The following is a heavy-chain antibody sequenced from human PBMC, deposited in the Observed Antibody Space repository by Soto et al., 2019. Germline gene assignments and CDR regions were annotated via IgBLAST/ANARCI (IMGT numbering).Heavy chain of an antibody. J-gene: IGHJ3*02. V-gene: IGHV3-33*01. CDR3: ARDCIAARPCAFDI. Sequence: QVQLVESGGGVVQPGRSLRLSCAASGFTFSRYGMHWVRQAPGKGLEWVAVIWYDGSNKYYTDSVKGRFTISRDNSKNTLYLKMNSLRAEDTAVYYCARDCIAARPCAFDIWGQGTMVTVSS. CDR2: IWYDGSNK. CDR1: GFTFSRYG. D-gene: IGHD6-6*01.